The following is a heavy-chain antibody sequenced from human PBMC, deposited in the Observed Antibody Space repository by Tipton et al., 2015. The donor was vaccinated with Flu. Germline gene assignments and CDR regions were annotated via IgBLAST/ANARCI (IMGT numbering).Heavy chain of an antibody. CDR2: IWYDGSNK. CDR3: ARDGLSVGATPPDY. V-gene: IGHV3-33*01. D-gene: IGHD1-26*01. J-gene: IGHJ4*02. Sequence: SLRFSCAASGFTFSSYGMHWVRQAPGKGLEWVAVIWYDGSNKYYADSVKGRFTISRDNSKNTLYLQMNSLRAEDTAVYYCARDGLSVGATPPDYWGQGTLVTVSS. CDR1: GFTFSSYG.